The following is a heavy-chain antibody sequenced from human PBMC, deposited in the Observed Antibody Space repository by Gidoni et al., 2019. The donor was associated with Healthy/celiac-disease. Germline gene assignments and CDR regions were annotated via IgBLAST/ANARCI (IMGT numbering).Heavy chain of an antibody. V-gene: IGHV3-30*18. CDR3: AKDGSSGSYPCDPDY. Sequence: QVQLVESGGGVVQPGRSLRLSCAASGFTFSSYGMHWVRQPPGKGLEWVAVISYDGSNKYYADSVKGRFTISRDNSKNTLYLQMNSLRAEDTAVYYCAKDGSSGSYPCDPDYWGQGTLVTVSS. CDR1: GFTFSSYG. CDR2: ISYDGSNK. D-gene: IGHD1-26*01. J-gene: IGHJ4*02.